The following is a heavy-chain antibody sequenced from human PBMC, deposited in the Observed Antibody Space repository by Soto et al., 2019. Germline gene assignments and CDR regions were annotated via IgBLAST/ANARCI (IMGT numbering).Heavy chain of an antibody. D-gene: IGHD5-12*01. V-gene: IGHV4-30-2*01. CDR1: GGSISSGGYS. CDR3: ATSRWLQPRYFRYYYYGMDV. Sequence: PSETLSLTCAVSGGSISSGGYSWSWIRQPPGKGLEWIGYMYHSGSTYYNPSLKSRVTISVDTSKNQFSLKLSSVTAADTAVYYCATSRWLQPRYFRYYYYGMDVWGQGTTVTVSS. CDR2: MYHSGST. J-gene: IGHJ6*02.